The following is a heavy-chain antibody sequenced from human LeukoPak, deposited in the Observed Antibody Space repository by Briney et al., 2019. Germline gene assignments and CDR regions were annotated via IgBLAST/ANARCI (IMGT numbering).Heavy chain of an antibody. CDR1: GGSISSYY. J-gene: IGHJ4*02. V-gene: IGHV4-59*01. CDR3: ARDRISTGQGFDY. Sequence: SETLSLTCTVSGGSISSYYWSWLRQPPGKGLEWIGYIYYSGSTNYNPSLTSRVTISVDTSKNQFSLKLSSVTAADTAVYYCARDRISTGQGFDYWGQGTLVTVSS. CDR2: IYYSGST. D-gene: IGHD3-10*01.